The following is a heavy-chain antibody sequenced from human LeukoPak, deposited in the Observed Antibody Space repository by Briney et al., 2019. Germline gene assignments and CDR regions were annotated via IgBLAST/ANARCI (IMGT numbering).Heavy chain of an antibody. V-gene: IGHV1-2*02. CDR3: ARVEGITATTGD. J-gene: IGHJ4*02. Sequence: ASVKVSCKASGYTFTDYYIHWVRQAPGQGLEWMGRISPSSGGTIYAQKFQGRFTMTTDTSIVTAYMDLCRLTSDDTAVYYCARVEGITATTGDWGQGTLVTVSS. CDR1: GYTFTDYY. D-gene: IGHD1-7*01. CDR2: ISPSSGGT.